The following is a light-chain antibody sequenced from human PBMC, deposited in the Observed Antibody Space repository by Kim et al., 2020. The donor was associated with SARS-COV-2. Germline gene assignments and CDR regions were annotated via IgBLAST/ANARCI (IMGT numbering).Light chain of an antibody. V-gene: IGLV3-25*01. CDR2: KDS. Sequence: PGQTARITWGGDALPRQYVYWYQQKPGQAPVLVMYKDSERPSGIPERFSGSRSAKTATLTISGVQAEDEADYYCKVSDNSVNHDVFGGGTKVTVL. CDR1: ALPRQY. CDR3: KVSDNSVNHDV. J-gene: IGLJ6*01.